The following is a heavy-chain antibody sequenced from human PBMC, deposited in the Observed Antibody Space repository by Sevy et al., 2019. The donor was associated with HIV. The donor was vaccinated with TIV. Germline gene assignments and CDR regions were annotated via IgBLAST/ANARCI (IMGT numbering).Heavy chain of an antibody. V-gene: IGHV4-34*01. J-gene: IGHJ6*02. D-gene: IGHD3-22*01. CDR1: GGSLSGYF. CDR3: ASSMIKNNRYCMAL. CDR2: VDHSGRT. Sequence: SETLSLTCDVSGGSLSGYFWLWIRQPPGRGLEWVGEVDHSGRTTYNPSLRSRVTISIDTSKSQFSLKLTSVTAADTAVYYCASSMIKNNRYCMALWGQGTTVSVS.